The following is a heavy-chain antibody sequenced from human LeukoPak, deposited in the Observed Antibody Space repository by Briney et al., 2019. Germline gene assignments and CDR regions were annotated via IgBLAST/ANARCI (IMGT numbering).Heavy chain of an antibody. Sequence: SETLSLTCTVSGGFIRSGGCYWSWIRQPPGKGLEWIGYIYHSGSTYYNPSLKSRVSISVDRSKNQFSLELTSVTDAVTAIYYCARDRDSSSLLDYWGQGTLVTVSS. V-gene: IGHV4-30-2*01. CDR2: IYHSGST. D-gene: IGHD3-22*01. J-gene: IGHJ4*02. CDR3: ARDRDSSSLLDY. CDR1: GGFIRSGGCY.